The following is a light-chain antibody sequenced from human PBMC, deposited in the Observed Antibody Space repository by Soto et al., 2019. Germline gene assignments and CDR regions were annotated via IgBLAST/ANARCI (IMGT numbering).Light chain of an antibody. V-gene: IGLV2-14*01. J-gene: IGLJ2*01. CDR1: SGDVGGYNY. CDR2: DVS. Sequence: QSALTQPASVSGSPGQSITISCTGTSGDVGGYNYVSWYQQYPGKVPKLIIHDVSNRPSGVSNRFSGSKSGNTASLTISGLQAEDEADYYCSSYTTSGTRVFGGGTKLTVL. CDR3: SSYTTSGTRV.